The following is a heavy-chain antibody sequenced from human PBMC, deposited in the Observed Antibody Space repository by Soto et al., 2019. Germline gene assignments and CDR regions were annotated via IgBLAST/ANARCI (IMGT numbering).Heavy chain of an antibody. CDR1: GFTFSSYS. CDR2: ISSSSSYI. CDR3: ARGPPSIVVVPAAMRDY. J-gene: IGHJ4*02. V-gene: IGHV3-21*01. Sequence: GGSLRLSCAASGFTFSSYSMNWVRQAPGKGLEWVSSISSSSSYIYYADSVKGRFTISRDNAKNSLYLQMNSLRAEDTAVYYCARGPPSIVVVPAAMRDYWGQGTLVTVSS. D-gene: IGHD2-2*01.